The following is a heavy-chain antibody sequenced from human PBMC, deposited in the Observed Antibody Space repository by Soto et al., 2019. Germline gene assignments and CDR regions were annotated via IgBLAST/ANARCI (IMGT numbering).Heavy chain of an antibody. CDR1: GGSISSYY. V-gene: IGHV4-59*01. J-gene: IGHJ6*02. CDR3: ARDYRGQYYYGMDV. Sequence: PSETLSLTCTVSGGSISSYYWSWIRQPPGKGLEWIGYIYYSGSTNYNPSLKSRVTISVDTSKNQFSLKLSSVTAADTAVYYCARDYRGQYYYGMDVWGQGASVTVPS. CDR2: IYYSGST. D-gene: IGHD1-26*01.